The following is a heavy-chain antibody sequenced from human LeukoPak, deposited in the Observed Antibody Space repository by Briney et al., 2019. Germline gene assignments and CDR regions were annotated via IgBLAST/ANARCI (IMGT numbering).Heavy chain of an antibody. D-gene: IGHD3-3*01. V-gene: IGHV1-46*01. CDR3: ARQTTIFGVVIDAPV. CDR1: GYTFTSYY. J-gene: IGHJ4*02. CDR2: INPSGGST. Sequence: ASVTVSCKASGYTFTSYYMHWVRQAPGQGLEWMGIINPSGGSTSYAQKFQGRVTMTRDTSTSTVYMELSSLRSEDTAVYYCARQTTIFGVVIDAPVWGQGTLVTVSS.